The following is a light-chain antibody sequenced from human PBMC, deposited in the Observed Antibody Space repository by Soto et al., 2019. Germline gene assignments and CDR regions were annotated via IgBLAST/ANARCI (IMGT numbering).Light chain of an antibody. CDR1: SSNIGSNL. CDR3: AAWDDGLNGPV. J-gene: IGLJ2*01. CDR2: NNN. Sequence: QLVLTKPPSASGTPGQRVTISCSGSSSNIGSNLVIWYQQLPGTAPKLLIYNNNQRPLGVPDRFSGSKSGTSASLAISRLQSEDEADYYCAAWDDGLNGPVFGRGTKLTVL. V-gene: IGLV1-44*01.